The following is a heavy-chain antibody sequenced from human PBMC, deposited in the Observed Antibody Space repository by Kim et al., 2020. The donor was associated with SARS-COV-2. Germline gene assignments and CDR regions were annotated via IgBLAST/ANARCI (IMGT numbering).Heavy chain of an antibody. Sequence: SETLSLTCSVSGGSISRGSYYWSWIRQHPGTGLEWLGYIHHSGSTYDNPSLKSRVVISVDTSKNQFSLRLSSVTAADTAVYYCARVPTGSYGGYFGYWGQGIRVTVSS. CDR1: GGSISRGSYY. J-gene: IGHJ4*02. CDR2: IHHSGST. CDR3: ARVPTGSYGGYFGY. V-gene: IGHV4-31*03. D-gene: IGHD3-10*01.